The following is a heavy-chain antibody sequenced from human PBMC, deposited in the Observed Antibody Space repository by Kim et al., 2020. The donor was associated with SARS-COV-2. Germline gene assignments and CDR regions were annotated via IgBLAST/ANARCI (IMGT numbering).Heavy chain of an antibody. D-gene: IGHD4-17*01. J-gene: IGHJ4*02. Sequence: ADSVKGRFTISRDNSKKTLYLQMNSLSAEDTAVYYCAKDQVGTAVTTFDQWGQGTLVTVSS. V-gene: IGHV3-23*01. CDR3: AKDQVGTAVTTFDQ.